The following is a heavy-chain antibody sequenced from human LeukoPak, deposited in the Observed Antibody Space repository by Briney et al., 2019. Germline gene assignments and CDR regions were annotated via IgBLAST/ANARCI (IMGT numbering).Heavy chain of an antibody. CDR1: GFTFSSYS. D-gene: IGHD2-15*01. CDR3: ARRVGCSGGSCPDAFDI. J-gene: IGHJ3*02. V-gene: IGHV3-21*01. Sequence: GGSLRLSCAASGFTFSSYSMNWVRQAPGKGLEWVSSISSSSSYIYYADSVKGRFTISRDNAKNSLYLQMNSLRAEDTAVYYCARRVGCSGGSCPDAFDIWGQGTMVTVSS. CDR2: ISSSSSYI.